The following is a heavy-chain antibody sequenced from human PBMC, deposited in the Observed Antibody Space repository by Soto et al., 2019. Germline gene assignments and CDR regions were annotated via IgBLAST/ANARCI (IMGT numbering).Heavy chain of an antibody. Sequence: SETLSLTCAVYGGSFSGYYWSWIRQPPGKGLEWIGEINHSGSTNYNPSLKSRVTISVDTSKNQFSLKLSSVTAADTAVYYCARGPEGSGSYYQYYYYYRYYMDVWGKGTTVTVSS. D-gene: IGHD3-10*01. CDR1: GGSFSGYY. V-gene: IGHV4-34*01. J-gene: IGHJ6*03. CDR2: INHSGST. CDR3: ARGPEGSGSYYQYYYYYRYYMDV.